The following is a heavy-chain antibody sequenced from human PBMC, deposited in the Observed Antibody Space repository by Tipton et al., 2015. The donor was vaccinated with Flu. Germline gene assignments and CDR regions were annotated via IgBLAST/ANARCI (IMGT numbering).Heavy chain of an antibody. CDR1: GGSVSSGSYY. CDR3: ASRLSSSGTYYYYDGRGV. D-gene: IGHD6-13*01. V-gene: IGHV4-61*01. J-gene: IGHJ6*02. CDR2: IYYSGST. Sequence: TLSLTCTVSGGSVSSGSYYWSWIRQPPGKGLEWIGYIYYSGSTNYNPSLKRRVTISVDTSKNQFSLKLSSVTAADTAVYYCASRLSSSGTYYYYDGRGVGGQGTTVTVSS.